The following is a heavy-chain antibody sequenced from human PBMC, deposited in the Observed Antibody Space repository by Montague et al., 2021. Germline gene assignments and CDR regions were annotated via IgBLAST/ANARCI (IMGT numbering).Heavy chain of an antibody. Sequence: SETLSLTCTISGGSIRSYYWNWIRQPPGKGLGRIGYIYYSGSTNYNPSLKSRVNISLDTSNYQFSLNLRSVTAADTAVYYCARALAARWWFDPWGQGTLVTVSS. V-gene: IGHV4-59*01. D-gene: IGHD6-6*01. CDR3: ARALAARWWFDP. J-gene: IGHJ5*02. CDR1: GGSIRSYY. CDR2: IYYSGST.